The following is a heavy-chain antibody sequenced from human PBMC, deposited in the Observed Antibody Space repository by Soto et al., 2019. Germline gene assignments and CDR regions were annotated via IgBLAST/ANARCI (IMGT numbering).Heavy chain of an antibody. CDR2: INHRGSV. CDR1: GGSFSGYY. CDR3: ARYDYNNHWFDT. J-gene: IGHJ5*02. Sequence: NPSETLSLTCAVYGGSFSGYYWSWIRQPPGKGLEWIGAINHRGSVNRNPSLKSRVTVSVDTSKNQFSLKLSSMNAADTAVYYCARYDYNNHWFDTWGQGTLVTVS. D-gene: IGHD4-4*01. V-gene: IGHV4-34*01.